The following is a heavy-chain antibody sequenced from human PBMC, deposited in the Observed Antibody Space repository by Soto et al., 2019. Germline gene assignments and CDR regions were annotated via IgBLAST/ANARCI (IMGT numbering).Heavy chain of an antibody. CDR1: GDSISSSEW. V-gene: IGHV4-4*02. D-gene: IGHD1-20*01. CDR2: IHYSGST. J-gene: IGHJ4*02. CDR3: ARGGITAVRNYYFDH. Sequence: QVQLQESGPGLVKPSGTLSLNCKVSGDSISSSEWWSWVRQPPGKGLEWIAEIHYSGSTNYNPSLKSRLTITVDKSKNQIPLRLTTVSAADTAVYYCARGGITAVRNYYFDHWGQGTLVTVSS.